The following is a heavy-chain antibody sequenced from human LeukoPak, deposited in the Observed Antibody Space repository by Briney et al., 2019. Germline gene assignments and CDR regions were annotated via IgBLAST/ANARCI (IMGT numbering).Heavy chain of an antibody. CDR2: IFPTNSEV. D-gene: IGHD3-10*01. V-gene: IGHV5-51*01. CDR3: ARHPASYHGVGPDY. CDR1: GYDFTNYR. Sequence: TRGESLKISCKGSGYDFTNYRIAWVRQMPGKGLEWMGIIFPTNSEVRYSPSFQGQVILSADKSIATAYLQWESLEASDTAMYYCARHPASYHGVGPDYWGQGIQVTVSS. J-gene: IGHJ4*02.